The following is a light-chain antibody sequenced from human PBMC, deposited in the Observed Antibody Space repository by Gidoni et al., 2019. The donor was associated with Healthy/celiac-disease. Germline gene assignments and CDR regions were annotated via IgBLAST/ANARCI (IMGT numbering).Light chain of an antibody. J-gene: IGKJ4*01. CDR3: MQALQTPFT. CDR2: LGS. CDR1: QSLLHSNGYNY. Sequence: DIVMTQSTLSLPVTPGEPASIPCRASQSLLHSNGYNYLDWYLQKPGQSPQLLIYLGSNRASGVPDRFSGSGSGTDFTLKISRVEAEDVGVYYCMQALQTPFTFGGGTKVEIK. V-gene: IGKV2-28*01.